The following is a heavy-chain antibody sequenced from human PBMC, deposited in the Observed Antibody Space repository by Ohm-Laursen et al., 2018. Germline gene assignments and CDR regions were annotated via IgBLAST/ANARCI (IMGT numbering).Heavy chain of an antibody. V-gene: IGHV4-59*01. CDR1: GGSISSYY. CDR3: ARDQWGGRLPHL. CDR2: IYYSGST. J-gene: IGHJ6*02. Sequence: SDTLSLTCTVSGGSISSYYWSWIRQPPGKGLEWIGYIYYSGSTNYNPSLKSRVTISVDTSKNQSSLKLSSVTAADTAVYYCARDQWGGRLPHLWGQGTTVTVSS. D-gene: IGHD6-25*01.